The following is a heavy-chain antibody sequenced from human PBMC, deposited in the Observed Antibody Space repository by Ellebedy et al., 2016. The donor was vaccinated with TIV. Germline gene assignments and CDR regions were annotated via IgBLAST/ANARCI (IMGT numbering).Heavy chain of an antibody. Sequence: AASVKVSCKASGGTFSSYAISWVRHAPGQGLEWMGGIIPIFGTANYAQKFQGRVTITADESTSTAYMELSSLRSEDTAVYYCARSSGWELTKDYYYYGMDVWGQGTTVTVSS. V-gene: IGHV1-69*13. CDR1: GGTFSSYA. CDR2: IIPIFGTA. CDR3: ARSSGWELTKDYYYYGMDV. D-gene: IGHD1-26*01. J-gene: IGHJ6*02.